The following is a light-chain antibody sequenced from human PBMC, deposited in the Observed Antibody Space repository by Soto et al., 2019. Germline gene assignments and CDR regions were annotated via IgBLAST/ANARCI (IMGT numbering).Light chain of an antibody. J-gene: IGKJ1*01. CDR2: KAS. Sequence: DIQMTQSPSTLSASVGDRVTITCRASQNIDTWLAWYQQKPGKPPTLLMYKASILESGVPSRFSGSGSETEFTLTISSLQPDDFATYYCQHYKTYSRTFGQGTKVYI. CDR1: QNIDTW. V-gene: IGKV1-5*03. CDR3: QHYKTYSRT.